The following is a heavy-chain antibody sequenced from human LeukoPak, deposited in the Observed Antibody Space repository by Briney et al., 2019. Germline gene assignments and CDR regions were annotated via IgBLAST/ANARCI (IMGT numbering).Heavy chain of an antibody. V-gene: IGHV1-46*01. Sequence: GASVKVSCKASGYTFTSYYMHWVRQAPGQGLEWMGIINPSGGSTSYAQKFQGRVTMTRDTSTSTVYMELSSLRSEGTAVYYCARDHLGGLRSLAYYYGMDVWGQGTTVTVSS. J-gene: IGHJ6*02. D-gene: IGHD3-16*01. CDR1: GYTFTSYY. CDR2: INPSGGST. CDR3: ARDHLGGLRSLAYYYGMDV.